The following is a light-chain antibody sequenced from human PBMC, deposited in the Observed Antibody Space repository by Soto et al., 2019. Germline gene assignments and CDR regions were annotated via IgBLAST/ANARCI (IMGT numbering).Light chain of an antibody. V-gene: IGKV3-15*01. CDR1: QSIGDT. CDR3: QQYEKWPPSIT. CDR2: GAS. J-gene: IGKJ5*01. Sequence: EIVMTQSPATLSVSPGGRATLSCRASQSIGDTLAWYQQKPGQAPRLLIYGASSRVTGFPARFSGGGSVTEFTLTISSLQSEDFAVYYCQQYEKWPPSITFGQGTRLEIK.